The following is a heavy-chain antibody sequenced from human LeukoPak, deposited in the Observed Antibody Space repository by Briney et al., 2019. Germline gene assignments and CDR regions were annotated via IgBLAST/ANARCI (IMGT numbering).Heavy chain of an antibody. Sequence: PSETLSLTRTVSGGSISSSSYYWGWIRQPPGKGLEWIGSIYYSGSTYYNPSLKSRVTISVDTSKNQFSLKLSSVTAADTAVYYCARGVEMATIHAFDIWGQGTMVTVSS. CDR1: GGSISSSSYY. D-gene: IGHD5-24*01. J-gene: IGHJ3*02. V-gene: IGHV4-39*01. CDR2: IYYSGST. CDR3: ARGVEMATIHAFDI.